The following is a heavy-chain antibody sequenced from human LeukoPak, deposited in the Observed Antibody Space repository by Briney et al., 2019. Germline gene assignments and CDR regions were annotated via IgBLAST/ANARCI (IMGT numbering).Heavy chain of an antibody. Sequence: GGSLRLSCAASGFTFSSYWMHWVRQAPGKGLVWVSRISSDGSSTYYADSVKGRFTISRDNAKNTLYLQMNSLRAEDTAVFYCARAFTSDAFDIWGQGTMVTVSS. J-gene: IGHJ3*02. D-gene: IGHD1-1*01. CDR3: ARAFTSDAFDI. V-gene: IGHV3-74*01. CDR2: ISSDGSST. CDR1: GFTFSSYW.